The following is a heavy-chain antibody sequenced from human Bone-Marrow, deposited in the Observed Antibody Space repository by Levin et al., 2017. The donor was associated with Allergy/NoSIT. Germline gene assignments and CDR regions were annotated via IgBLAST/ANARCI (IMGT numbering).Heavy chain of an antibody. J-gene: IGHJ4*02. Sequence: GGSLRLSCKGSGYSFTSYWIGWVRQMPGKGLEWMGIIYPGDSDTRYSPSFQGQVTISADKSISTAYLQWSSLKASDTAMYYCARASGLLLVRGSPLNFDYWGQGTLVTVSS. D-gene: IGHD3-10*01. CDR1: GYSFTSYW. CDR2: IYPGDSDT. V-gene: IGHV5-51*01. CDR3: ARASGLLLVRGSPLNFDY.